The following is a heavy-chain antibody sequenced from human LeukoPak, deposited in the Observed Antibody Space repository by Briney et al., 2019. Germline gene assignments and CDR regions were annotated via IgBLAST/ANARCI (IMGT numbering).Heavy chain of an antibody. Sequence: GGSLRLSCAASGFTFSSYAMHWVRQAPGKGLEWVAVISYDGSNKYYADSVKGRFTISRDNSKNTAYLQMNSLKTEDTAVYYCTRLVRGASHYYDSSGYYTWGQGTLVTVSS. V-gene: IGHV3-30*04. J-gene: IGHJ5*02. D-gene: IGHD3-22*01. CDR1: GFTFSSYA. CDR3: TRLVRGASHYYDSSGYYT. CDR2: ISYDGSNK.